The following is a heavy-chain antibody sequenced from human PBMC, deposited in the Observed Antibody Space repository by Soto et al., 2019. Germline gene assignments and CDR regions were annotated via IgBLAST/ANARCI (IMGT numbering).Heavy chain of an antibody. CDR1: GFSFSTFE. D-gene: IGHD3-16*01. CDR2: ISGGSGSV. V-gene: IGHV3-48*03. J-gene: IGHJ4*02. CDR3: VGGGLPYFDY. Sequence: EVQVVESGGGLVQPGGSLRLSCAASGFSFSTFEMNWVRQAPGKGLEWLSYISGGSGSVYYADSVRGRFTISRDNAKNSLYLQMSSLRDDDTGVYFCVGGGLPYFDYWGQGAPVTVSS.